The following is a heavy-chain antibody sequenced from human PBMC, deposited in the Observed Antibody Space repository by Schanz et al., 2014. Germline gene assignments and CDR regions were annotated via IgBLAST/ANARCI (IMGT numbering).Heavy chain of an antibody. J-gene: IGHJ2*01. V-gene: IGHV3-23*04. CDR1: GFTFRDYQ. CDR3: ARVVRLAYCGGDCYSGGYFDL. Sequence: VQLVESGGGLVKPGGSLRLSCTASGFTFRDYQMTWIRQAPGKGLEWVSAISGSGGDTYYADSVKGRFTISRDNSKNTLYLQMNSLRAEDTAVYYCARVVRLAYCGGDCYSGGYFDLWGRGTLVTVSS. D-gene: IGHD2-21*01. CDR2: ISGSGGDT.